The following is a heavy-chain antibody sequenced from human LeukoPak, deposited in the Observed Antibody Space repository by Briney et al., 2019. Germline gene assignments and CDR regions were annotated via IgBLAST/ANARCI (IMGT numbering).Heavy chain of an antibody. Sequence: SETLSLTCTVSGGSISSYYWSWIRQPPGKGLEWIGYIYYSGSTNYNPSLKSRVTISVDTSKNQFSLKLSSVTAADTAVYYCARVVRSWYYLDYWGQGTLVTVSS. CDR1: GGSISSYY. D-gene: IGHD6-13*01. J-gene: IGHJ4*02. CDR3: ARVVRSWYYLDY. V-gene: IGHV4-59*08. CDR2: IYYSGST.